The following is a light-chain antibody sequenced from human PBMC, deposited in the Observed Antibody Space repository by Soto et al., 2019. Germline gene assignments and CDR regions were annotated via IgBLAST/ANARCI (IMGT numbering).Light chain of an antibody. CDR1: QDINNF. CDR3: QHYHHIPSP. Sequence: DIQMTQSPSSLPASVGDRVTITCQASQDINNFLIWYQQKPGKAPKLLIYDVSNLEAGVPSRFSGSASGAHFPLTITSLQPEDFATYYCQHYHHIPSPFSQGTKVEIK. V-gene: IGKV1-33*01. CDR2: DVS. J-gene: IGKJ2*01.